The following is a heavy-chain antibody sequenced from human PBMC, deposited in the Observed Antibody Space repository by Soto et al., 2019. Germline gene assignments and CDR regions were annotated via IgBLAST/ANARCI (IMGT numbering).Heavy chain of an antibody. CDR2: IFWNDDK. J-gene: IGHJ6*02. CDR3: AHVDGYCTGAICYVSDCGMDV. V-gene: IGHV2-5*01. CDR1: GFSLSTSGVG. Sequence: QITLKESGPTLVKPPQTLTLTCTFSGFSLSTSGVGVGWIRQPPGKALEWIAVIFWNDDKRYSPSLKRRLTLTKDTSKQEVVLTITNMDTVATSKSYCAHVDGYCTGAICYVSDCGMDVWGQGTTVTVPS. D-gene: IGHD2-2*03.